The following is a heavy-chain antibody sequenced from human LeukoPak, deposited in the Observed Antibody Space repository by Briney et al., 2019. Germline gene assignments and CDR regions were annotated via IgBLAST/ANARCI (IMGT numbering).Heavy chain of an antibody. CDR3: ARVTGTTMIPDDAFDI. J-gene: IGHJ3*02. Sequence: GASVKVSCKASQYNFTSYYIHWVQQAPGQGLEWMGIISPSGGSTGYAQKFQGRVTMTRDTSTTTVYIELSSLRSEDTAVYYCARVTGTTMIPDDAFDIWGQGTMVTVSS. CDR2: ISPSGGST. D-gene: IGHD1-7*01. CDR1: QYNFTSYY. V-gene: IGHV1-46*01.